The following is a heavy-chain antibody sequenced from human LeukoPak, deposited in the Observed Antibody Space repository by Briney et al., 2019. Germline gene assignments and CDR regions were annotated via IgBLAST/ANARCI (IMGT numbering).Heavy chain of an antibody. CDR3: ARGFRRVDY. V-gene: IGHV4-34*01. Sequence: SETLSLTCAVYGGSFSGYYWSWIRQPPGKGLEWIGEINHSGSTNYNPSLKSRVTISVGTSKNQFSLKLSSVTAADTAVYYCARGFRRVDYWGQGTLVTVSS. J-gene: IGHJ4*02. CDR1: GGSFSGYY. CDR2: INHSGST.